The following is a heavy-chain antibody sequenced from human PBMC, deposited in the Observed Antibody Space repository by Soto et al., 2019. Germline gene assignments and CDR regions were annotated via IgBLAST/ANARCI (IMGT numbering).Heavy chain of an antibody. Sequence: QVQLVQSGAEVKKPGSSVKVSCKASGGTSSSNAISWVRQAPGQGLEWMGGINLIFGTANYAQKFQGIVTITADESTTTAYMELSSLRSEDTAVYYCASSVVPAAIASGYYYYGMDVWGQGTTVTVSS. D-gene: IGHD2-2*02. CDR1: GGTSSSNA. CDR2: INLIFGTA. V-gene: IGHV1-69*01. J-gene: IGHJ6*02. CDR3: ASSVVPAAIASGYYYYGMDV.